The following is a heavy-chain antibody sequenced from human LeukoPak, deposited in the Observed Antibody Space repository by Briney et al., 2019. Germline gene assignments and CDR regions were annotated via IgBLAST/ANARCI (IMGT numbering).Heavy chain of an antibody. CDR3: AKDQYFWSGYYSYFDY. Sequence: GGSLRLSCAASGFTFSNAWMSWVRQAPGKGLEWVAFIRYDGSNKYYADSVKGRFTISRDNSKNTLYLQMNSLRAEDTAVYYCAKDQYFWSGYYSYFDYWGQGTLVTVSS. V-gene: IGHV3-30*02. D-gene: IGHD3-3*01. J-gene: IGHJ4*02. CDR1: GFTFSNAW. CDR2: IRYDGSNK.